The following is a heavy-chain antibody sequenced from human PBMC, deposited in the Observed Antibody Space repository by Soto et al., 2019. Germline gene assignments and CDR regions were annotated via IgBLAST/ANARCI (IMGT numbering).Heavy chain of an antibody. J-gene: IGHJ5*02. CDR1: GGSISSGGYY. D-gene: IGHD2-2*02. V-gene: IGHV4-31*03. Sequence: KTSETLSLTCTVSGGSISSGGYYWSWIRQHPGKGLEWIGYIYYSGSTYYNPSLKSRVTISVDTSKNQFSLKLSSVTAADTAVYYCARMGYCSSTSCYKGPWFDPWGQGTLVTVSS. CDR2: IYYSGST. CDR3: ARMGYCSSTSCYKGPWFDP.